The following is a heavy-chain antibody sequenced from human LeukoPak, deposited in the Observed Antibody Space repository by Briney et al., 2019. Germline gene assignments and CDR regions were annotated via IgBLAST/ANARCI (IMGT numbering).Heavy chain of an antibody. Sequence: GGSLRLSCAASGFTFSSYAMSWVRQAPGKGLEGVSAISGSGGSTYYADSVEGRFTISRDNSKNTLYLQMNSLRAEDTAVYYCAKDPPEDIVVVPAAIGFDYWGQGTLVTVSS. J-gene: IGHJ4*02. V-gene: IGHV3-23*01. D-gene: IGHD2-2*02. CDR1: GFTFSSYA. CDR3: AKDPPEDIVVVPAAIGFDY. CDR2: ISGSGGST.